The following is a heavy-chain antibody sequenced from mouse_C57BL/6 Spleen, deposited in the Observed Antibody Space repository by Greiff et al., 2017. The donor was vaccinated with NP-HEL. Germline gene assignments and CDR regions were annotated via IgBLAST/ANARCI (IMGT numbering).Heavy chain of an antibody. J-gene: IGHJ3*01. D-gene: IGHD2-1*01. Sequence: DVKLVESGGGLVQPKGSLKLSCAASGFSFNTYAMNWVRQAPGTGLEWVARIRSKSNNYATYYADSVKDRFTISRDDSESMLYLQMNNLKTEDTAMYYCVRNYGNYAWFAYWGQGTLVTVSA. V-gene: IGHV10-1*01. CDR1: GFSFNTYA. CDR2: IRSKSNNYAT. CDR3: VRNYGNYAWFAY.